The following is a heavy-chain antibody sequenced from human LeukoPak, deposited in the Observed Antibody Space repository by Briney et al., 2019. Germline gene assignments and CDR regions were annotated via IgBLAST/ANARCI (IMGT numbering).Heavy chain of an antibody. J-gene: IGHJ4*02. D-gene: IGHD6-19*01. CDR3: AKDSGGSSGWYYFDY. Sequence: PGGSLRPSCAASGFTFDDYAMHLVRQAPGKGLEWVSGISWNSGSIGYADSVKGRFTISRDNAKNSLYLQMNSLRAEDTALYYCAKDSGGSSGWYYFDYWGQGTLVTVSS. CDR1: GFTFDDYA. V-gene: IGHV3-9*01. CDR2: ISWNSGSI.